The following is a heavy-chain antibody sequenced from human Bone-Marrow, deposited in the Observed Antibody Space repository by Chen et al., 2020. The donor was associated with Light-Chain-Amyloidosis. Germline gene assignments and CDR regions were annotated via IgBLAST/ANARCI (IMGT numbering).Heavy chain of an antibody. CDR3: AKGKSGYDSRSPTDV. CDR1: GFTFSSYA. Sequence: EVQLLESGGGLVQTGGSLRLSCAASGFTFSSYAMSWVRQAPGKGLEWVSAISGSGGSTYYADSVKGRFTISRDNSKNTLYLQMNSLRAEDTAVYYCAKGKSGYDSRSPTDVWGQGTTVTVSS. J-gene: IGHJ6*02. D-gene: IGHD5-12*01. CDR2: ISGSGGST. V-gene: IGHV3-23*01.